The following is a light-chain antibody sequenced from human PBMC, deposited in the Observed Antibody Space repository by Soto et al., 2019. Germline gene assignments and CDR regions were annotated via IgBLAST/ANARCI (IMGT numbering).Light chain of an antibody. J-gene: IGKJ5*01. CDR1: QSVSSRSLAY. Sequence: EILLTQSPGTLSLSPGERATLSCRASQSVSSRSLAYLAWYQQKPGQAPRLLIYGASSRATGVPDRFSGSGSGTDFTLTISRLEPEDFAVYYCQQYGISPITFGQGTRLEIK. V-gene: IGKV3-20*01. CDR3: QQYGISPIT. CDR2: GAS.